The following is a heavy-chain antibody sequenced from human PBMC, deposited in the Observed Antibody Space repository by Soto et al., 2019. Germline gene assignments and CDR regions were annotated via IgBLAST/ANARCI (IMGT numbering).Heavy chain of an antibody. J-gene: IGHJ5*02. D-gene: IGHD2-15*01. CDR3: ARQNVVAASAYNWFDT. CDR1: LYSFTSYW. CDR2: IYPGDSDT. V-gene: IGHV5-51*01. Sequence: SLKISCQCSLYSFTSYWICWVLHLPLKGLEWMGIIYPGDSDTRYSPSFQGQVTISADKSISTAYLQWSSLKASDTAMYYCARQNVVAASAYNWFDTWGQGTLVTVSS.